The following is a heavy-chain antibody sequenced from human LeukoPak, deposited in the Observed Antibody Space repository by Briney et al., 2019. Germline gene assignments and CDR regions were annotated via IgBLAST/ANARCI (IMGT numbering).Heavy chain of an antibody. V-gene: IGHV1-8*01. Sequence: ASVKVSCKASGYTFTSYDINWVRQATGQGLEWMGWMNPNSGNTGCAQKFQGRVTMTRNTSISTAYMELSSLRSEDTAVYYCARDGNYYGSGSSNWFDHWGQGTLVTVSS. J-gene: IGHJ5*02. CDR1: GYTFTSYD. CDR3: ARDGNYYGSGSSNWFDH. CDR2: MNPNSGNT. D-gene: IGHD3-10*01.